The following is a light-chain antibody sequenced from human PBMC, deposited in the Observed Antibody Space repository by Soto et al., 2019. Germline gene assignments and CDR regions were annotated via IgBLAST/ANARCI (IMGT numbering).Light chain of an antibody. CDR3: HQYGTSVGT. CDR2: AAS. V-gene: IGKV3-20*01. Sequence: EIVLTQSPATLSLSPGERATLSCRASQSVSSYLAWYRQKPGQAPRLLIYAASSRATGIPDRFSGSGSGTDFTLTISRLEPEDFAVYYCHQYGTSVGTFGQGTKVDIK. CDR1: QSVSSY. J-gene: IGKJ1*01.